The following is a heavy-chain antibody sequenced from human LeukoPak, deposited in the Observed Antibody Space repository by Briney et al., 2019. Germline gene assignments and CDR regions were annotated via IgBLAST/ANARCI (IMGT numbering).Heavy chain of an antibody. CDR3: ARAPSTVTTHWFDP. CDR2: ISTYNGNT. V-gene: IGHV1-18*01. D-gene: IGHD4-17*01. Sequence: ASVKVSCKASGYTFTSYGISWVRQAPGQGREWMGWISTYNGNTNYAQKLQGRVTMTTDTSTSTAYMELRSLRSDDTAVYYCARAPSTVTTHWFDPWGQGTLVTVSS. J-gene: IGHJ5*02. CDR1: GYTFTSYG.